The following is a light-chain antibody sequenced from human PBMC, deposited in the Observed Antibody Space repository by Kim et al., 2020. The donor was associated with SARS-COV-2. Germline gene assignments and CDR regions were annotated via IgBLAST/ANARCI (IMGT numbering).Light chain of an antibody. V-gene: IGKV1-39*01. CDR1: QSISSH. CDR2: AAS. J-gene: IGKJ5*01. Sequence: SVVDRVTITCRARQSISSHVHWYQQKPGKAPDLLIYAASTLQDGVPSRFIGDGSGTFFTLTINGLQPEDFATYYCQQTYTSLQITFGQGTRLEIK. CDR3: QQTYTSLQIT.